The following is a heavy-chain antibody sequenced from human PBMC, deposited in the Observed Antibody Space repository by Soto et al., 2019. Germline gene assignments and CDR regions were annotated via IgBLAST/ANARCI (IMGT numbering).Heavy chain of an antibody. CDR1: GGSISSSSYY. J-gene: IGHJ4*02. CDR2: IYYSGST. Sequence: SETLSLTCTVSGGSISSSSYYWGWIRQPPGKGLEWIGSIYYSGSTYYNPSLKSRVTISVDTSKNQFSLKLSSVTAADTAVYYCARGRITMVRGVSHWGQGTLVTVSS. D-gene: IGHD3-10*01. V-gene: IGHV4-39*01. CDR3: ARGRITMVRGVSH.